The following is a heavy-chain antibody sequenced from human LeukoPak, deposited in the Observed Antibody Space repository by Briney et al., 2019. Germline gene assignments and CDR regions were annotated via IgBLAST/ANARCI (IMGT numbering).Heavy chain of an antibody. CDR1: GFTFISYW. D-gene: IGHD3-22*01. CDR2: ISSSSSYI. CDR3: ARGKYDSSGYPLLGFDY. V-gene: IGHV3-21*01. Sequence: GGSLRLSCAASGFTFISYWMSWVRQAPGKGLEWVSSISSSSSYIYYADSVKGRFTISRDNAKNSLYLQMNSLRAEDTAVYYCARGKYDSSGYPLLGFDYWGQGTLVTVSS. J-gene: IGHJ4*02.